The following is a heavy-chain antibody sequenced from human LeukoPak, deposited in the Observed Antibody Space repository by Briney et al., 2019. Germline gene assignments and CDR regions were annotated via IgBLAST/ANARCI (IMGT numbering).Heavy chain of an antibody. J-gene: IGHJ4*02. CDR2: INPLGSDR. CDR3: AKDDFRSHIVATGRGLLSF. Sequence: PGGSLRLSCTDSGFIFSHNWMSWVRQVPGKGLEWVAKINPLGSDRYYVHSVRGRFTISRDNSKNTLYLQMNSLRAEDTAVYYCAKDDFRSHIVATGRGLLSFWGQGTLVTVSS. V-gene: IGHV3-7*01. D-gene: IGHD5-12*01. CDR1: GFIFSHNW.